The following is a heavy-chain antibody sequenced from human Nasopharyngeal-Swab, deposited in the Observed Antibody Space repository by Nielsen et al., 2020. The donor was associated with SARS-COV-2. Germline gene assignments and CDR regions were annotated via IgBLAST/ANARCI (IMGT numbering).Heavy chain of an antibody. CDR2: ISSSSSYI. V-gene: IGHV3-21*01. CDR1: GFTFSSYS. D-gene: IGHD6-13*01. J-gene: IGHJ6*03. Sequence: GGSLRLSCAASGFTFSSYSMNWVRQAPGKGLEWVSSISSSSSYIYYADSVKGQFTISRDNAKNSLYLQMNSLRAEDTAVYYCARDGGNSSSWYWYYYYYMDVWGKGTTVTVSS. CDR3: ARDGGNSSSWYWYYYYYMDV.